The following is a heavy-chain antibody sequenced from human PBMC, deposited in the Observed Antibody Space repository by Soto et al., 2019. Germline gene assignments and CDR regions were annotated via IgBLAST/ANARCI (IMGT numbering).Heavy chain of an antibody. V-gene: IGHV1-2*04. J-gene: IGHJ3*02. Sequence: GXSVKVSCKASGYTFTGYYIHWVRQAPGQGLEWMGWINPNSGGTNYAQKFQGWVTMTRDTSISTAYMELSRLRSDDTAVYYFARISNTAMGRAFDIWGQGTMVTVSS. D-gene: IGHD5-18*01. CDR1: GYTFTGYY. CDR2: INPNSGGT. CDR3: ARISNTAMGRAFDI.